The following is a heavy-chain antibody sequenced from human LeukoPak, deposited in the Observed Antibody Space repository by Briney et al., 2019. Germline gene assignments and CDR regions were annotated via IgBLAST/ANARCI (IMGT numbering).Heavy chain of an antibody. D-gene: IGHD4-17*01. V-gene: IGHV1-2*02. Sequence: ASVKVSCKASGYTFTGYYMHWVRQAPGQGLEWMGWINPNSGGTNYAQKFQGRVTMTRDTSISTAYMELSRLRSDDTAVYYCARAPGNTVTNDYWGQGTLVTVSS. CDR1: GYTFTGYY. CDR3: ARAPGNTVTNDY. J-gene: IGHJ4*02. CDR2: INPNSGGT.